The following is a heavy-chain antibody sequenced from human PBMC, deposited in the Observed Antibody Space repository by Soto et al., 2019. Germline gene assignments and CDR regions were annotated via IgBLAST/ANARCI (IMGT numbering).Heavy chain of an antibody. Sequence: HPGGSLRLSCAASGFTFSSYAMSWVRQAPGRGLEWVSAISGSGGSTYYADSVKGRFTISRDNSKNTLYLQMNSLRAEDTAVYYCAKDTANPPHGAFDIWGQGTMVTVSS. V-gene: IGHV3-23*01. J-gene: IGHJ3*02. CDR3: AKDTANPPHGAFDI. CDR1: GFTFSSYA. CDR2: ISGSGGST.